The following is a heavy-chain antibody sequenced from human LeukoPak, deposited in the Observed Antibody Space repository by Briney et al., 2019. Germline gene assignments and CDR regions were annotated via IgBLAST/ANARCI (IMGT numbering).Heavy chain of an antibody. V-gene: IGHV4-59*08. D-gene: IGHD2/OR15-2a*01. J-gene: IGHJ4*02. Sequence: PSETLSLTCTVSGGSISSYYWSWIRQPPGKGLEWIGYIFYSGSTNYNPSLKSRVTISVDTSKNQFSLKLSSVTAADTAVYYCAGHHPRNTVDFWGQGTLVTVSS. CDR1: GGSISSYY. CDR3: AGHHPRNTVDF. CDR2: IFYSGST.